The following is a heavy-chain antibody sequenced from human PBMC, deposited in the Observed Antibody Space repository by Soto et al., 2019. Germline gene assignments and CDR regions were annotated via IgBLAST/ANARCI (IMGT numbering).Heavy chain of an antibody. J-gene: IGHJ4*02. CDR2: IIPILGIA. D-gene: IGHD2-2*01. Sequence: QVQLVQSGAEVKKPGSSVKVSRKASGGTFSSYTISWVRQAPGQGLEWMGRIIPILGIANYAQKFQGRVTITADKSTSTAYMELSSLRSEDTAVYYCARDRCSSTSCYPYYFDYWGQGTLVTVSS. CDR3: ARDRCSSTSCYPYYFDY. V-gene: IGHV1-69*08. CDR1: GGTFSSYT.